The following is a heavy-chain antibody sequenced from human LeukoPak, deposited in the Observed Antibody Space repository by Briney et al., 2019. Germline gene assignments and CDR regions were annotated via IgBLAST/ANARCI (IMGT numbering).Heavy chain of an antibody. CDR1: GFTFRSYW. Sequence: PGGSLRLSCAASGFTFRSYWIHWVRQAPGKGLVWVGRIDNDGSDTIYADSVKGRFTVSRDNSKNTLYLQMNSLRAEDTAVYYCAKVAPHFKLAHFDYRGQGTLVTVSS. D-gene: IGHD1-1*01. CDR2: IDNDGSDT. J-gene: IGHJ4*02. CDR3: AKVAPHFKLAHFDY. V-gene: IGHV3-74*01.